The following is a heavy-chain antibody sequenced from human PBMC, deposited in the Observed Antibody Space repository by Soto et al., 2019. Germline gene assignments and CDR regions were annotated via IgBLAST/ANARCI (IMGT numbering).Heavy chain of an antibody. CDR3: VRGSLVFFGSSGPELWFYS. CDR1: DRSVSTTSYY. Sequence: TLSLTCTCSDRSVSTTSYYLNCIRLPPGKGLQWVGDIYHTGLIHYSPSFKSRALISLYTPKNQLSLRWSSVTVADTAVYYCVRGSLVFFGSSGPELWFYSWGQGALVLGSS. J-gene: IGHJ5*01. V-gene: IGHV4-61*01. CDR2: IYHTGLI. D-gene: IGHD6-19*01.